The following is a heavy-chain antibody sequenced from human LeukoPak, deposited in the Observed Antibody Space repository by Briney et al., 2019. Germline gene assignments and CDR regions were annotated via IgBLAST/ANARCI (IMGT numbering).Heavy chain of an antibody. CDR3: ARLDSSSWRYYGMDV. V-gene: IGHV4-59*08. D-gene: IGHD6-13*01. CDR1: GVSISSYY. CDR2: IYYSGST. J-gene: IGHJ6*02. Sequence: SETLSLTCTVSGVSISSYYWSWLRQPPGKGLEWIGYIYYSGSTNYNPSLKSRVTISVDTSKNQFSLKLSSVTAADTAVYYCARLDSSSWRYYGMDVWGQGTTVTVSS.